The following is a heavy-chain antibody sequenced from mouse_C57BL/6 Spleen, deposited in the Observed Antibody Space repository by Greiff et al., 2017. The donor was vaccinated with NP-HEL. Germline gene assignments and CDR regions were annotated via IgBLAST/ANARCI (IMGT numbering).Heavy chain of an antibody. V-gene: IGHV7-3*01. CDR2: IRNKANGYTT. J-gene: IGHJ1*03. CDR3: ARYRYYGDRYFDV. Sequence: EVMLVESGGGLVQPGGSLSLSCAASGFTFTDYYMSWVRQPPGKALEWLGFIRNKANGYTTEYSASVKGRFTISRDNSQSILYLQMNALRAEDSATYDCARYRYYGDRYFDVWGTGTTVTVSS. D-gene: IGHD1-1*01. CDR1: GFTFTDYY.